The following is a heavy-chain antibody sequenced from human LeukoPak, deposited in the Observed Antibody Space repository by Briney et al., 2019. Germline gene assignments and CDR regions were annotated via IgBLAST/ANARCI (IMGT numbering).Heavy chain of an antibody. J-gene: IGHJ5*02. CDR2: IYYSGST. CDR1: GGSISSSSYY. D-gene: IGHD6-6*01. Sequence: SSETLSLTCTVSGGSISSSSYYWGWIRQPPGKGLEWIGSIYYSGSTYYNPSLKSRVTISVDTSKNQFSLKLSSVTAADTAVYYCARPGYSSSWFDPWGQGTLVTVSS. V-gene: IGHV4-39*01. CDR3: ARPGYSSSWFDP.